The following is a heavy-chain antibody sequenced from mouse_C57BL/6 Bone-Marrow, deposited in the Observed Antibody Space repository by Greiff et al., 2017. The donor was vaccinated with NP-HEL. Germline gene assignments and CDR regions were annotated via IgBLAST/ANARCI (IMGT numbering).Heavy chain of an antibody. V-gene: IGHV1-81*01. J-gene: IGHJ2*01. D-gene: IGHD1-1*01. Sequence: VQLQQSGAELARPGASVKLSCKASGYTFTSYGISWVKQRTGQGLEWIGEIYPRSGNTYYNEKFKGKATLTADKSPSTAYMELRSLTSEDSAVYFCARSPVITTVVATDYWGQGTTLTVSS. CDR3: ARSPVITTVVATDY. CDR1: GYTFTSYG. CDR2: IYPRSGNT.